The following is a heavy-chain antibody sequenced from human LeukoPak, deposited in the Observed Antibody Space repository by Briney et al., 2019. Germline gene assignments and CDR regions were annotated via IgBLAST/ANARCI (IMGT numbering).Heavy chain of an antibody. CDR1: GFTFSSYS. D-gene: IGHD6-6*01. CDR2: ISSSSSYI. J-gene: IGHJ4*02. V-gene: IGHV3-21*01. CDR3: ASLLGSSSSGFDY. Sequence: GGSLRLSCAASGFTFSSYSLNWVRQAPGKGLEWVSSISSSSSYIYYADSVKGRFTISRDNAKNSLYLQMNSLRAEDTAVYYCASLLGSSSSGFDYWGQGTLVTVSS.